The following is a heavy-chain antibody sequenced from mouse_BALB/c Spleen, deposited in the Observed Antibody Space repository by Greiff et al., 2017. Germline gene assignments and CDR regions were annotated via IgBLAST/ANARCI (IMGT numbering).Heavy chain of an antibody. CDR2: ISSGGSYT. J-gene: IGHJ3*01. V-gene: IGHV5-6*02. CDR1: GFTFSSYG. CDR3: ARHGNYDYDGRAWFAY. D-gene: IGHD2-4*01. Sequence: DVMLVESGGDLVKPGGSLKLSCAASGFTFSSYGMSWVRQTPDKRLEWVATISSGGSYTYYPDSVKGRFTISRDNAKNTLYLQMSSLKSEDTAMYYCARHGNYDYDGRAWFAYWGQGTLVTVSA.